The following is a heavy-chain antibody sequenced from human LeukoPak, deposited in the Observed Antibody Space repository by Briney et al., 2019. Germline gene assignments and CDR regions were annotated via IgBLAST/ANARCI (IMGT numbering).Heavy chain of an antibody. CDR3: ASGSGSYRTPYYYMDV. V-gene: IGHV3-53*01. D-gene: IGHD3-10*01. Sequence: GGSLRLSCAASGFTVSSNYMCWVRQAPGKGLEGVSVIYSGGSTYYADSVKGRFTISRDNSKNTLYLQMHSLRAEDTAVYYCASGSGSYRTPYYYMDVWGTGTTVTVSS. J-gene: IGHJ6*03. CDR1: GFTVSSNY. CDR2: IYSGGST.